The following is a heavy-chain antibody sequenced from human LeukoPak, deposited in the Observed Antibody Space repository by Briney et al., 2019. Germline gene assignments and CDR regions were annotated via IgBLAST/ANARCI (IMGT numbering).Heavy chain of an antibody. J-gene: IGHJ4*02. CDR3: ALTTVTTGEFGY. Sequence: PSETLSLTCTVSGYSISSGYYWGWIRQPPGKGLEWIGSIYHSGSTYYNPSLKSRVTISVDTSKNQFSLKLSSVTAADTAVYYCALTTVTTGEFGYWGQGTLVTVSS. V-gene: IGHV4-38-2*02. CDR1: GYSISSGYY. D-gene: IGHD4-17*01. CDR2: IYHSGST.